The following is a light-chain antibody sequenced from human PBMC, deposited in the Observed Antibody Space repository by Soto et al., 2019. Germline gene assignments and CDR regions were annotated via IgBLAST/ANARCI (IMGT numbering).Light chain of an antibody. CDR2: EVR. V-gene: IGLV2-14*01. CDR1: SSDVGSYNY. CDR3: SSYTSSSIL. J-gene: IGLJ1*01. Sequence: QSVLTQPASVSGSPGQSITIPCTGTSSDVGSYNYVSWYQQHPGKAPKLMIYEVRDRPSGISSRFSGSKSGNTASLTISGLQTEDEADYYCSSYTSSSILFGTGTKVTVL.